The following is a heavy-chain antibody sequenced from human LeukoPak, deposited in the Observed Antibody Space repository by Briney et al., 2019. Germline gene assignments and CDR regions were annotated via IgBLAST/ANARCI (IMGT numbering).Heavy chain of an antibody. J-gene: IGHJ4*02. V-gene: IGHV4-30-4*07. CDR1: GGSISSGGYS. CDR3: ARAMWEKDYVWGSYRANFDY. Sequence: PSETLSLTCAVSGGSISSGGYSWSWIRQPPGKGLEWIGYIYYSGSTYYNPSLKSRVTISVDTSKNQFSLKLSSVTAADTAVYYCARAMWEKDYVWGSYRANFDYWGQGTLVTVSS. CDR2: IYYSGST. D-gene: IGHD3-16*02.